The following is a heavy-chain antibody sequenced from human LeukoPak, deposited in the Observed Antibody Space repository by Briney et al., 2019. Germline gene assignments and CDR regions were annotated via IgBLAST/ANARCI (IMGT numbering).Heavy chain of an antibody. CDR3: ARPRRGVADPPDAFDI. CDR2: ISSSGSTI. J-gene: IGHJ3*02. D-gene: IGHD2-15*01. CDR1: GFAFSSYE. Sequence: GGSLRLSCAASGFAFSSYEMNWVRQAPGKGLEWVSYISSSGSTIYYADSAKGRFTISRDNAKNSLYLQMNSLRAEDTAVYYCARPRRGVADPPDAFDIWGQGTMVTVSS. V-gene: IGHV3-48*03.